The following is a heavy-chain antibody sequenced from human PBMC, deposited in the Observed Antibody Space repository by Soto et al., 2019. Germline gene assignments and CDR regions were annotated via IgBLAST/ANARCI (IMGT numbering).Heavy chain of an antibody. V-gene: IGHV4-39*01. CDR2: MYYSGNT. CDR3: STTTGY. Sequence: QLQLQESGPGLVKPSETLSLTCIVSGDSISSSNYYWAWVRQPPGKGLEWIGSMYYSGNTYYNASLTSRVTISVDTSKSQFFLKLSSVTAADTAIYYCSTTTGYWGQGILVSVSS. D-gene: IGHD1-1*01. CDR1: GDSISSSNYY. J-gene: IGHJ4*02.